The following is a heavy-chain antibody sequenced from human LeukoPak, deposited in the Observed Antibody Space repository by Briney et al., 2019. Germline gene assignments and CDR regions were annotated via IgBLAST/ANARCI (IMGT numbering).Heavy chain of an antibody. D-gene: IGHD3-22*01. CDR2: ISAYNGNT. J-gene: IGHJ5*02. Sequence: ASVKVSCKASGYTFTSYGISWVRQAPGQGLEWMGWISAYNGNTNYAQKLQGRVTMTTDRSRSTAYIEVRSLRSDDTAVYYCARGVHVRMYDSNHNCFDPWGQGTLVTVSS. CDR1: GYTFTSYG. V-gene: IGHV1-18*01. CDR3: ARGVHVRMYDSNHNCFDP.